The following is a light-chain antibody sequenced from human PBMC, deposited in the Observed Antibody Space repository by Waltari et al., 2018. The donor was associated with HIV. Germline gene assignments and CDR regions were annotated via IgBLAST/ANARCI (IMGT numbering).Light chain of an antibody. J-gene: IGKJ2*02. CDR2: AAS. CDR3: QQSYKSPRT. Sequence: IQMTQSPTYVSASVGDRVTITCRASQGINTYLNWYQQKPGKAPNLLIYAASSSESVVPSRFGGSGSGTDFTLTISSLQPEDLGTYYCQQSYKSPRTFGQGTKVAI. V-gene: IGKV1-39*01. CDR1: QGINTY.